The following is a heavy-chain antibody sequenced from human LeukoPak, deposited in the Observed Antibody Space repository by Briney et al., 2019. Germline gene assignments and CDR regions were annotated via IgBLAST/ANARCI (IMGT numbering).Heavy chain of an antibody. J-gene: IGHJ4*02. Sequence: PGGSLRLSCAASGFTFSSYEMNWVRQAPGKGLEWVSYISSSGSTIYYADSVKGRFTISRDNAKNSLYLQMNSLRAEDTAVYYCAREGTREYSGSYCPNYFDYWGQGTLVTVSS. V-gene: IGHV3-48*03. D-gene: IGHD1-26*01. CDR2: ISSSGSTI. CDR1: GFTFSSYE. CDR3: AREGTREYSGSYCPNYFDY.